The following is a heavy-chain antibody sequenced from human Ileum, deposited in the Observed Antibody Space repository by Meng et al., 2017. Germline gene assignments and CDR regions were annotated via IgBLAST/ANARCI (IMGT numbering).Heavy chain of an antibody. V-gene: IGHV3-21*01. CDR3: ARETAPGKQRQFDY. CDR1: GFTFSSHS. CDR2: ISSSSSYI. D-gene: IGHD4-23*01. J-gene: IGHJ4*02. Sequence: ESPKTPRAASGFTFSSHSMYLVRQAPGEGPEWVSSISSSSSYIYYADSLRGRFTISRDNAEKSLSLQMDSLRAEDTAVYYCARETAPGKQRQFDYWGQGTLVTVSS.